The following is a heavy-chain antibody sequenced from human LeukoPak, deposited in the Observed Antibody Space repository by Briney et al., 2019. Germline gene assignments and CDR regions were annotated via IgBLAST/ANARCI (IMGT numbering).Heavy chain of an antibody. CDR3: ARDGGVATIVGSDAFDI. Sequence: PGGSLRLSCAASGFTFDDYAMHWVRQAPGKGLEWVAGISWNSGSIGYADSVKGRFTISRDNAKNSLYLQMNSLRAEDTAVYYCARDGGVATIVGSDAFDIWGQGTMVTVSS. CDR2: ISWNSGSI. V-gene: IGHV3-9*01. D-gene: IGHD5-12*01. CDR1: GFTFDDYA. J-gene: IGHJ3*02.